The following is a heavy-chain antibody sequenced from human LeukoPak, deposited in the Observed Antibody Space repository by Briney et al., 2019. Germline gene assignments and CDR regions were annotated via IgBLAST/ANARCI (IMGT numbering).Heavy chain of an antibody. V-gene: IGHV3-23*01. CDR1: GFTFSSYA. CDR2: ISGSGGST. CDR3: AKDPSLSSGYYYVPLGFDY. Sequence: GGSLRLSCAASGFTFSSYAMSWVRQAQGKGLEWVSAISGSGGSTYYADSVKGRFTISRDNSKNTLYLQMNSLKAEDTAVYYCAKDPSLSSGYYYVPLGFDYWGQGTLVTVSS. J-gene: IGHJ4*02. D-gene: IGHD3-22*01.